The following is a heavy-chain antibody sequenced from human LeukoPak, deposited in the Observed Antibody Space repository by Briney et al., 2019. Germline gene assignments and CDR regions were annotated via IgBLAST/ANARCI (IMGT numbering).Heavy chain of an antibody. CDR2: IRYDGSNK. V-gene: IGHV3-30*02. J-gene: IGHJ4*02. CDR1: GFIFNSYG. Sequence: GGSLRLSCAASGFIFNSYGMHWVRQAPGKGLEWVAFIRYDGSNKYYADSVKGRFTISRDNAKNSLYLQMNNLRAEDTAVYYCARDLSPIVVVVAATGWGQGTLVTVSS. CDR3: ARDLSPIVVVVAATG. D-gene: IGHD2-15*01.